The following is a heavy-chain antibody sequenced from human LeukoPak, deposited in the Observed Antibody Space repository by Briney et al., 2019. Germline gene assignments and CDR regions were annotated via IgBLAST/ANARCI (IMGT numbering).Heavy chain of an antibody. CDR3: ARERYCSSTSCYWFDP. V-gene: IGHV1-18*01. CDR1: GYTFTSYG. J-gene: IGHJ5*02. Sequence: ASVKVSCKASGYTFTSYGISLVRQAPGQGLEWMGWISAYNGNTNYAQKLQGRVTMTTDTSTSTAYMELRSLRSDDTAVYYCARERYCSSTSCYWFDPWGQGTLVTVSS. CDR2: ISAYNGNT. D-gene: IGHD2-2*01.